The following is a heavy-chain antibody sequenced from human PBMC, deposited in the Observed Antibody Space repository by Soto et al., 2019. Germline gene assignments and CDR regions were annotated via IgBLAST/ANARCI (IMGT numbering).Heavy chain of an antibody. CDR2: IYYSGST. CDR1: GGSISSYY. J-gene: IGHJ4*02. Sequence: SETLSLTCTVSGGSISSYYWSWIRQPPGKGLEWIGYIYYSGSTNYNPSLKSRVTISVDTSKNQFSLKLSSVTAADTAVYYCARYCSSTSCWGFDYWGQGTLVTVSS. CDR3: ARYCSSTSCWGFDY. V-gene: IGHV4-59*08. D-gene: IGHD2-2*01.